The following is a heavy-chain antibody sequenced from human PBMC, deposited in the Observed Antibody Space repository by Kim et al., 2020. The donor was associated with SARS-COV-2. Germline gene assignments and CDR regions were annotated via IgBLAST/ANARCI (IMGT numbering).Heavy chain of an antibody. V-gene: IGHV5-51*01. CDR1: GYSFADYW. CDR2: VFPGDYGDFHI. J-gene: IGHJ6*02. D-gene: IGHD2-15*01. CDR3: ARHGLFGCSGVKCFRSFFYYGMDV. Sequence: GESLKISCQGSGYSFADYWIGWVRQMPGKDLEWVGFVFPGDYGDFHIHYNPSFQGQVTISVDKSINTAYLHWTSLKASDSAIYYCARHGLFGCSGVKCFRSFFYYGMDVWGQGTTVIVSS.